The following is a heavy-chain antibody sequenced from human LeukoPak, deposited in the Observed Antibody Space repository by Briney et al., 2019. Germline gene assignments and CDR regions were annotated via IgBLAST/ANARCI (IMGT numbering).Heavy chain of an antibody. J-gene: IGHJ6*02. CDR1: GYSFTSYW. V-gene: IGHV5-51*01. Sequence: GESLKISCKGSGYSFTSYWIGWVRRMPGKGLEWMGIIYLGDSDTRYSPSFQGQVTISADKSISTAYLQWSSLKASDTAMYYCASRSYDYYYYYGMDVWGQGTTVTVSS. D-gene: IGHD5-18*01. CDR3: ASRSYDYYYYYGMDV. CDR2: IYLGDSDT.